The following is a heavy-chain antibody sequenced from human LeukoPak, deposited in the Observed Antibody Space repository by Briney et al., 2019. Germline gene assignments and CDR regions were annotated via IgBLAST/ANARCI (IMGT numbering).Heavy chain of an antibody. CDR1: GYTFTSYS. J-gene: IGHJ4*02. V-gene: IGHV1-3*01. CDR3: ARSIAATDNTY. Sequence: ASVKVSCKASGYTFTSYSLHWVRQAPGQRLEWMGWTNVGNGDTKYSQKFQGRVTITRDTSASTVYMELSGLRSEDTAVYYCARSIAATDNTYWGQGTLDTVSS. D-gene: IGHD6-13*01. CDR2: TNVGNGDT.